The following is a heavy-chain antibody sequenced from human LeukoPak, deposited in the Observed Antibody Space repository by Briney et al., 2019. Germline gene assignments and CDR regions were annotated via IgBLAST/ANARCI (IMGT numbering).Heavy chain of an antibody. CDR2: ISWNSGSI. V-gene: IGHV3-9*01. CDR3: AAEGRCSSTSCYENDY. D-gene: IGHD2-2*01. J-gene: IGHJ4*02. CDR1: GFPFDEYA. Sequence: GRSLSLSCAASGFPFDEYAMHCVPPAPGEGLEWVSGISWNSGSIGYADSVKGRFTISRDNAKNSLYLQMNSLRAEDTAVYYCAAEGRCSSTSCYENDYWGQGTLVTVSS.